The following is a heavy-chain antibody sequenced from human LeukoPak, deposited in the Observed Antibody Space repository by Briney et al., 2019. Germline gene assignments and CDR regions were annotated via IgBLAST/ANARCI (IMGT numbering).Heavy chain of an antibody. CDR1: GFTANSNY. Sequence: PGGSLRLSCAASGFTANSNYLSWVRQAPGKGLEWVSTLYNTGNTYYANSVKGRFSISRDNSKNTLFLQMNSLRAEDTAVYYCARALALGQLLFDYWGQGTLVTVSS. CDR2: LYNTGNT. J-gene: IGHJ4*02. V-gene: IGHV3-53*01. CDR3: ARALALGQLLFDY. D-gene: IGHD1-26*01.